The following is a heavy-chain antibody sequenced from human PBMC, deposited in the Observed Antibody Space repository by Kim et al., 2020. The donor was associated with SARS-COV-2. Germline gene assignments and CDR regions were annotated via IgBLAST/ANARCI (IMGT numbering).Heavy chain of an antibody. CDR2: INYNSGKI. CDR3: AKARLTDSNWFDP. J-gene: IGHJ5*02. D-gene: IGHD6-25*01. V-gene: IGHV3-9*01. Sequence: GGSLRLSCVASGFSFDDSAMHWVRQAPGKGLEWVSGINYNSGKIGYADSVKGRFTISRDNAKNSLYLQMNSLRDEDTALYYCAKARLTDSNWFDPWGHGT. CDR1: GFSFDDSA.